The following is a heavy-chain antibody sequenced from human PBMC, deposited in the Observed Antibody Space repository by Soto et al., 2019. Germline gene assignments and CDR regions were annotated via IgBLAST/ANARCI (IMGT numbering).Heavy chain of an antibody. CDR2: INHSGST. CDR3: ARGYGDYIFRYFQH. CDR1: GGSFSGYY. Sequence: PSETLSLTCAVYGGSFSGYYWSWIRQPPGKGLEWIGEINHSGSTNYNPSLKSRVTISVDTSKNQFSLKLSSVTAADTAVYYCARGYGDYIFRYFQHWGQGTLVTVSS. D-gene: IGHD4-17*01. V-gene: IGHV4-34*01. J-gene: IGHJ1*01.